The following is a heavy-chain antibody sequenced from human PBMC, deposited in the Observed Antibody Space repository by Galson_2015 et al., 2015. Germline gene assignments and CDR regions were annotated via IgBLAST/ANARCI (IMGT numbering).Heavy chain of an antibody. V-gene: IGHV4-59*01. J-gene: IGHJ6*02. CDR2: IYYSGST. CDR1: GCSINSSY. CDR3: ARDGSARYYYGMDV. Sequence: ATLSLTCTVSGCSINSSYWSWIRQPPGKGLEWIGYIYYSGSTNYNPSLKSRVTISVDTSTNQFSLKLSSVTAADTAVYYCARDGSARYYYGMDVRGQGTTVTVSS.